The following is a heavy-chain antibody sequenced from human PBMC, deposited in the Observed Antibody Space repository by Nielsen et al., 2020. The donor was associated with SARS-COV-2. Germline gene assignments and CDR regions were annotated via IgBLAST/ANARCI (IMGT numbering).Heavy chain of an antibody. D-gene: IGHD5-18*01. CDR3: ARGVDTAMVAFFGY. CDR2: IYHSGST. Sequence: WIRQPPGKGLEWIGEIYHSGSTNYNPSLKSRVTISVDKSKNQFSLKLSSVTAADTAVYYCARGVDTAMVAFFGYWGQGTLVTVSS. V-gene: IGHV4-4*02. J-gene: IGHJ4*02.